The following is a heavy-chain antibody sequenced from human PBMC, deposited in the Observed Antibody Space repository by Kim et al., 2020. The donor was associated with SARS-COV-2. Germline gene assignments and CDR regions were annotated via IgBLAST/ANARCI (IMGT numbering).Heavy chain of an antibody. CDR3: ARSEARSGWGKGYFDY. V-gene: IGHV1-69*13. CDR2: IIPIFGTA. Sequence: SVKVSCKASGGTFSSYAISWVRQAPGQGLEWMGGIIPIFGTANYAQKFQGRVTITADESTSTAYMELSSLRSEDTAVYYCARSEARSGWGKGYFDYWGQGTLVTVSS. CDR1: GGTFSSYA. D-gene: IGHD6-19*01. J-gene: IGHJ4*02.